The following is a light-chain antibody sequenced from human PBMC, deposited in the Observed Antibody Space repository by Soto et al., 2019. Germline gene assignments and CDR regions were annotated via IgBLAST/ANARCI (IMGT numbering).Light chain of an antibody. J-gene: IGLJ3*02. V-gene: IGLV1-47*01. Sequence: QSVLTQPPSASRTPGQKVTISCSGSSSNIGGNYVYWYQQLPGTAPKLLIFRNNQRPSGVTDRFSGSKSGTSASLAISGLRSEDEADYYCAAWDDSLSAGVFGGGTQLTVL. CDR1: SSNIGGNY. CDR3: AAWDDSLSAGV. CDR2: RNN.